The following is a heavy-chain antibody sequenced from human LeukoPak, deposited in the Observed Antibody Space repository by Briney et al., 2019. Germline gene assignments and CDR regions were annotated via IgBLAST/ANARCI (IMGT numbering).Heavy chain of an antibody. V-gene: IGHV3-30-3*01. D-gene: IGHD3-22*01. Sequence: GGSLRLSCAASGFTSSSYTMHWVRQAPGKGLEWVAVISYDGSNKYYADSVKGRFTISRDNSKNTVYLQMNSLRAEDTAVYYCARDLSGGYYYHYYYYGMDVWGQGTTVTVSS. J-gene: IGHJ6*02. CDR1: GFTSSSYT. CDR3: ARDLSGGYYYHYYYYGMDV. CDR2: ISYDGSNK.